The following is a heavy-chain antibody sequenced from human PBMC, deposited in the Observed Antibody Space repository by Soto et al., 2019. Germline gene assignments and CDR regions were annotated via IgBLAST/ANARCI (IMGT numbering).Heavy chain of an antibody. CDR1: SGSISSSNW. CDR3: ATDSPLPSREVTTKIYWYFDL. V-gene: IGHV4-4*02. Sequence: QVQLQESGPGLVKPSGTLSLTCAVSSGSISSSNWWSWVRQPPGKGLEWIGEIYHSGSTNYNPSLQSRVTISVDKSKNQFSLKLSSVTAAYTAVYYCATDSPLPSREVTTKIYWYFDLWCRGTLVTVSS. D-gene: IGHD4-17*01. J-gene: IGHJ2*01. CDR2: IYHSGST.